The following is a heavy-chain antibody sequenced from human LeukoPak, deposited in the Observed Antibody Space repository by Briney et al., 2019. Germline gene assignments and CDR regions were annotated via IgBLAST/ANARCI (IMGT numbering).Heavy chain of an antibody. Sequence: SVKVSCKASGGTFSSYAISWVRQAPGQGLEWMGGIIPIFGTANYAQKFQGRVTITADESTSTAYMELSGLRSEDTAVYYCARDFSRVVPAAPTEYYYYGMDVWGQGTTVTVSS. D-gene: IGHD2-2*01. CDR2: IIPIFGTA. CDR1: GGTFSSYA. J-gene: IGHJ6*02. CDR3: ARDFSRVVPAAPTEYYYYGMDV. V-gene: IGHV1-69*01.